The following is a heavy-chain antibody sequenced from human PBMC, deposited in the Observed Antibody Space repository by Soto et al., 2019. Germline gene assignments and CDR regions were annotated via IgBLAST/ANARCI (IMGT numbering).Heavy chain of an antibody. CDR1: GFTFSSYG. D-gene: IGHD4-17*01. J-gene: IGHJ6*02. Sequence: GGSLRLSCAASGFTFSSYGMHWVRQAPGKGLEWVAVISYDGSNKYYADSVKGRFTISRDNSKNTLYLQMNSLRAEDTAVYYCAKEGQLYGDFLMGYYYYGMDLWGQGTTVTVSS. V-gene: IGHV3-30*18. CDR3: AKEGQLYGDFLMGYYYYGMDL. CDR2: ISYDGSNK.